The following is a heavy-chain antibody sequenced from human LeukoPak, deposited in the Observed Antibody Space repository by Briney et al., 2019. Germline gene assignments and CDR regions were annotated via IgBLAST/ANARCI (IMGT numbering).Heavy chain of an antibody. CDR3: ARDTEYSSSSFIPYYYGMDV. D-gene: IGHD6-6*01. Sequence: GGSLRLSCAASGFTFSSYSMNWVRQAPGKGLEWVSSISSSSSYIYYADSVKGRFTISRDNAKNSLYLQMNSLRAEDTAVYYCARDTEYSSSSFIPYYYGMDVWGQGTTVTVSS. J-gene: IGHJ6*02. CDR2: ISSSSSYI. V-gene: IGHV3-21*01. CDR1: GFTFSSYS.